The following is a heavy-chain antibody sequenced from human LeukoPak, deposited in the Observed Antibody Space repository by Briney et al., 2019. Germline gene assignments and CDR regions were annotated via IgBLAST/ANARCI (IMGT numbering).Heavy chain of an antibody. J-gene: IGHJ4*02. Sequence: GGSLRLSCAASGFTFRNYDIHWIRQAPGKGLEWVSYIDADGTYIHYADSVKGRFTISRDNSKNSLYLQMNSLRAEDTAVYYCAREMWGIAVHFDYWGQGTLVTVSS. CDR3: AREMWGIAVHFDY. CDR2: IDADGTYI. D-gene: IGHD6-19*01. V-gene: IGHV3-21*01. CDR1: GFTFRNYD.